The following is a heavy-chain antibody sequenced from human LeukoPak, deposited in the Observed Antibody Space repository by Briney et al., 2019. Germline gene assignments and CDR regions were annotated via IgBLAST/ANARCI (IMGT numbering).Heavy chain of an antibody. CDR3: AREGGRYYHS. V-gene: IGHV3-43*02. CDR2: ITWDGGST. Sequence: GGSLRLSCAASGFTFDAFAMHWVRQTPGKGLDWVSLITWDGGSTFYADSVKGRFTISRDNSKKFLFLHMNSLRTEDTALYYCAREGGRYYHSWGQGTQVTVSS. J-gene: IGHJ4*02. D-gene: IGHD2/OR15-2a*01. CDR1: GFTFDAFA.